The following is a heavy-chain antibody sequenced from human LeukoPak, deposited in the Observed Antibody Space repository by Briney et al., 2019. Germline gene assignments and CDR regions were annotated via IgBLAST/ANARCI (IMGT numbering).Heavy chain of an antibody. CDR2: ISSTSTYI. CDR1: GFTFSIYT. V-gene: IGHV3-21*04. Sequence: GGSLRLSCATSGFTFSIYTMNWVRQAPGKGLEWVSSISSTSTYINYADSLKGRFTISRDNAKNSLYLQMNSLRAEDTALYYCAGTYYYDSSGFYPEFFQHWGQGTLVIISS. J-gene: IGHJ1*01. D-gene: IGHD3-22*01. CDR3: AGTYYYDSSGFYPEFFQH.